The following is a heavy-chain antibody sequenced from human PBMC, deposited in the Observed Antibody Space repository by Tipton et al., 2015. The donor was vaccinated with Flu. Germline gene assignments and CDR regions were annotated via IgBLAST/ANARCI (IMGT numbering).Heavy chain of an antibody. V-gene: IGHV4-59*02. CDR2: IYYGGTT. CDR1: GGAVSSYF. Sequence: TLSLTCTVSGGAVSSYFWTWIRQPPGKQLEWIGYIYYGGTTNYNPSLRSRVTFSMDTSKNQFSLGLSSVTAADTAVYYCARDSGRNYNYGMDVWGQGP. J-gene: IGHJ6*02. CDR3: ARDSGRNYNYGMDV. D-gene: IGHD2-15*01.